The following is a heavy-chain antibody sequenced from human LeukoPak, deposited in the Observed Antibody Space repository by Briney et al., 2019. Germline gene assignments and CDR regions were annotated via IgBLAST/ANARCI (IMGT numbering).Heavy chain of an antibody. CDR1: GFTSSNYW. D-gene: IGHD6-19*01. CDR3: ARGADTGYSSDS. V-gene: IGHV3-74*01. J-gene: IGHJ5*02. CDR2: INSDERST. Sequence: GGSLRLSCAASGFTSSNYWMHWVRQAPGEGLVWVSRINSDERSTSYADSVKGRFTISRDNAKNTLYLQMNSLRAEDTAVYYCARGADTGYSSDSWGQGTLVTVSS.